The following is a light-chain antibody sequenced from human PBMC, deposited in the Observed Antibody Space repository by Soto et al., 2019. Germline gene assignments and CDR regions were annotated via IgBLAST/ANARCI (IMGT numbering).Light chain of an antibody. Sequence: QSALTQPPSASGSPGQSVTISCTGTSSGVGGYNYVSWYQQHPGNAPKLMIYEVSKRPSGVPDRFSGSKSGNTASLTVSGLQAEDEADYYCSSYAGSNILSVVFGGGTKVTVL. CDR3: SSYAGSNILSVV. V-gene: IGLV2-8*01. CDR1: SSGVGGYNY. CDR2: EVS. J-gene: IGLJ2*01.